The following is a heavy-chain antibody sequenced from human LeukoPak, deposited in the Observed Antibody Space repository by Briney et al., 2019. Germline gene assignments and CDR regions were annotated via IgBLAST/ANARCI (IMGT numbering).Heavy chain of an antibody. CDR2: IYTSGST. CDR1: GGSISSYY. J-gene: IGHJ4*02. Sequence: SETLSLTCTVSGGSISSYYWSWIRQPAGKGLEWIGRIYTSGSTNYNPSLKSRVTMSVDTSKNQFSLKLSSVTAADTAVYYCARDHQEKYHYDSSGSVFFDYWGQGTLVTVSS. D-gene: IGHD3-22*01. CDR3: ARDHQEKYHYDSSGSVFFDY. V-gene: IGHV4-4*07.